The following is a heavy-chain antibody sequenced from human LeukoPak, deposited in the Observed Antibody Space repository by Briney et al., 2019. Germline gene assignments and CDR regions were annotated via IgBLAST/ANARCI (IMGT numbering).Heavy chain of an antibody. CDR1: GGSIRSSYYY. Sequence: SETLSLTCTVSGGSIRSSYYYWGWIRQPPGKGLEWIGSIYDSGSTYYNPSLKSRVTISVDTSKNQFSLKLSSVTAADTAVYYCARNSGTVPFDCWGQGTLVTVSS. V-gene: IGHV4-39*07. CDR2: IYDSGST. J-gene: IGHJ4*02. CDR3: ARNSGTVPFDC. D-gene: IGHD1-26*01.